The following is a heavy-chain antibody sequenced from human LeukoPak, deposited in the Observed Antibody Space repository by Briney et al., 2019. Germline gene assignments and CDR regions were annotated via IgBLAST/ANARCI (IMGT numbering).Heavy chain of an antibody. Sequence: PGGSLRLSCAASGFTFDDYGMSWVRQAPGKGLEWVSYISSSSSTIYYADSVKGRFTISRDNAKNSLYLQMNSLRAEDTAVYYCARDGEAEYFQHWGQGTLVTVSS. D-gene: IGHD3-10*01. CDR2: ISSSSSTI. CDR3: ARDGEAEYFQH. J-gene: IGHJ1*01. CDR1: GFTFDDYG. V-gene: IGHV3-48*01.